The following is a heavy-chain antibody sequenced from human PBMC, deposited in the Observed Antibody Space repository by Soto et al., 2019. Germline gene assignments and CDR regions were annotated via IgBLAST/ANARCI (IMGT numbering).Heavy chain of an antibody. D-gene: IGHD6-19*01. V-gene: IGHV4-30-4*01. CDR3: ARATQWQYFDI. J-gene: IGHJ4*02. CDR2: IYYSGST. CDR1: GGSIGGGNNY. Sequence: SETLSLTCTVSGGSIGGGNNYLSWIRQPPGKGPEWIGNIYYSGSTSYNPSLKSRVTISVDTSKNQFSLNLRSVTATDTAVYYCARATQWQYFDIWGQGTLVTVSS.